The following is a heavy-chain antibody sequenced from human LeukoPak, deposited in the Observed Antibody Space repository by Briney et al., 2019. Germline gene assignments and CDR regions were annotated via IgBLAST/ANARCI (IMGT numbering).Heavy chain of an antibody. CDR3: ARRKNTAIAMVRGVRGGLNWFDP. V-gene: IGHV4-34*01. CDR2: INHSGST. Sequence: PSEALSLTCAVYGGSFSGYYWSWIRQPPGKGLEWIGEINHSGSTNYNPSLKSRVTISVDTSKNQFSLKLSSVTAADTAVYYCARRKNTAIAMVRGVRGGLNWFDPWGQGTLVAVSS. D-gene: IGHD3-10*01. J-gene: IGHJ5*02. CDR1: GGSFSGYY.